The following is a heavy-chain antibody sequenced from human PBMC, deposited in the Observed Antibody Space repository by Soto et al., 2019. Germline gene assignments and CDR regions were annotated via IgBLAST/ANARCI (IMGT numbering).Heavy chain of an antibody. J-gene: IGHJ4*02. Sequence: HVQLQESAPGLVKPSQTLSLTCTVSGGSISSGGYYWSWIRQHPGKGLEWIGYIYYSGRTYYHPSLKSRVTISVDTSKNQYSLKLSSVTAADTAVYYCARDAGYDSSGYPAHFDYWGQGTLVTVSS. V-gene: IGHV4-31*03. CDR1: GGSISSGGYY. D-gene: IGHD3-22*01. CDR2: IYYSGRT. CDR3: ARDAGYDSSGYPAHFDY.